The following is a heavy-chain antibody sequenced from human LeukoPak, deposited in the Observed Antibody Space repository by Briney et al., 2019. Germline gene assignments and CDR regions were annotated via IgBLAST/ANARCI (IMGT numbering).Heavy chain of an antibody. Sequence: ASVKVSCKASGYTFTSYGISWVRQAPGQGLEWMGWISAYNGNTNYAQKLQGRVTMTTDTSTSTAYMELRSLRSDDTAVYYCARDPGGSSGWYSTGDYWGQGALVTVSS. CDR2: ISAYNGNT. V-gene: IGHV1-18*01. CDR1: GYTFTSYG. CDR3: ARDPGGSSGWYSTGDY. D-gene: IGHD6-19*01. J-gene: IGHJ4*02.